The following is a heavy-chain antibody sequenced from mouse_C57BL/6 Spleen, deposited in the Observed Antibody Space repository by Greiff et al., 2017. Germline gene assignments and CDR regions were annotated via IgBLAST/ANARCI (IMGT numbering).Heavy chain of an antibody. Sequence: EVHLVESGGGLVKPGGSLKLSCAASGFTFSDYGMHWVRQAPEKGLEWVAYISSGSSTIYYADTVKGRFTISRDNAKNTLFLQMTSLRSEDTAMYYGARGGYGSSYEYYAMDYWGQGTSVTVSS. CDR3: ARGGYGSSYEYYAMDY. D-gene: IGHD1-1*01. CDR1: GFTFSDYG. V-gene: IGHV5-17*01. CDR2: ISSGSSTI. J-gene: IGHJ4*01.